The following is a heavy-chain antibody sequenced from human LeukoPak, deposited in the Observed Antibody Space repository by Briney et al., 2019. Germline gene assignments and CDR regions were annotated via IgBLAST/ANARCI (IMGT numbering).Heavy chain of an antibody. Sequence: GASVKVSCKASGYTFTSYYMHWVRQAPGQGLEWMGIINPSGGSTSYAQKFQGRVTMTRNTSISTAYMELSSLRSEDTAVYYCARVGMVRGVITYYYYMDVWGKGTTVTISS. D-gene: IGHD3-10*01. CDR3: ARVGMVRGVITYYYYMDV. CDR2: INPSGGST. V-gene: IGHV1-46*01. CDR1: GYTFTSYY. J-gene: IGHJ6*03.